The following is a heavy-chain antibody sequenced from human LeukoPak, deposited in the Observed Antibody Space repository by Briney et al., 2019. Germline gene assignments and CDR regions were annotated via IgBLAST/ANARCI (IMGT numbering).Heavy chain of an antibody. V-gene: IGHV1-2*02. Sequence: ASVKVSCKASGYTFTSYYMHWVRQAPGQGLEWMGWINPNSGGTNYAQKFQGRVTMTRDTSISTAYMELSRLRSDDTAVYYCARIKWELHIDYYYYMDVWGKGTTVTVSS. D-gene: IGHD1-26*01. CDR1: GYTFTSYY. J-gene: IGHJ6*03. CDR2: INPNSGGT. CDR3: ARIKWELHIDYYYYMDV.